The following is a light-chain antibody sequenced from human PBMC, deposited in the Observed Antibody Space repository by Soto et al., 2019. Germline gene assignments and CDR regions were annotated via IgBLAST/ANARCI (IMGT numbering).Light chain of an antibody. Sequence: DIVMTQSPDSLAVSLGERATINCKSSQSVLYSSNNNNYLAWYQQKPGQPPKLLIYWASMRQSGVPDRFSGSGSGTDFTLTIRSLQAEDVAVYYCQQYYGTPLTFGGGTTVEIK. CDR2: WAS. V-gene: IGKV4-1*01. CDR1: QSVLYSSNNNNY. CDR3: QQYYGTPLT. J-gene: IGKJ4*01.